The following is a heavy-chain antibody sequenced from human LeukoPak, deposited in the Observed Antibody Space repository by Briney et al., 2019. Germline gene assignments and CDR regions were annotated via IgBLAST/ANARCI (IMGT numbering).Heavy chain of an antibody. CDR1: GFTFSSYE. Sequence: GGSLRLSCAASGFTFSSYEMNWVRQAPGKGLAWVSYISSSGSTIYYADSVKGRFTISRDNAKNSLYLQMNSLRAEDTAVYYCARSMVRGVIISFRYYGMDVWGKGTTVTVSS. CDR2: ISSSGSTI. D-gene: IGHD3-10*01. CDR3: ARSMVRGVIISFRYYGMDV. J-gene: IGHJ6*04. V-gene: IGHV3-48*03.